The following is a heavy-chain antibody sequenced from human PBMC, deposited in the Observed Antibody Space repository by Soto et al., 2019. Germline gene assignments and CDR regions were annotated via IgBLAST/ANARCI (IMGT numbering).Heavy chain of an antibody. J-gene: IGHJ6*02. V-gene: IGHV3-74*01. D-gene: IGHD3-16*01. CDR2: INSDGSST. CDR3: ARSDLGFIYGMDV. CDR1: GFTFSSYW. Sequence: GGSLRLSCAASGFTFSSYWMHWVRQAPGKGLVWVSRINSDGSSTSYADSVKGRFTISRDNAKNTLYLQMNSLRAEDTAVYYCARSDLGFIYGMDVWGQGTTVTVSS.